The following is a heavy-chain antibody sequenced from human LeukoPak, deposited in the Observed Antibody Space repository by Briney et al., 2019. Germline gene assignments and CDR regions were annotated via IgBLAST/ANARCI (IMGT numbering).Heavy chain of an antibody. CDR2: INHSGST. CDR1: GGSFSGYY. D-gene: IGHD6-13*01. V-gene: IGHV4-34*01. CDR3: ARGTTAGYSSSWYSWFDP. Sequence: SETLSLTCAVYGGSFSGYYWSWIRQPPGKGLEWIGEINHSGSTNYKPSLKSRVTISVDTSKSQFSLKLSSVTAADTAVYYCARGTTAGYSSSWYSWFDPWGQGTLVTVSS. J-gene: IGHJ5*02.